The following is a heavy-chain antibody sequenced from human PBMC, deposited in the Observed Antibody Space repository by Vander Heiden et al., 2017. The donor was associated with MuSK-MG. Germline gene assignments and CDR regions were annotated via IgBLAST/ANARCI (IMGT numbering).Heavy chain of an antibody. Sequence: QLQLQESGPGLVKPSETLSLTCTGSGGSISSSSYYWGWIRQPPGKGQELIGCIFYSGSPYYTPSLKSRVTISVDTSKNQFSLKLSSVTAADTAVYYCARHAQYYDFWSGIYYYYYYMDVWGKGTTVTVSS. CDR3: ARHAQYYDFWSGIYYYYYYMDV. CDR1: GGSISSSSYY. CDR2: IFYSGSP. D-gene: IGHD3-3*01. J-gene: IGHJ6*03. V-gene: IGHV4-39*01.